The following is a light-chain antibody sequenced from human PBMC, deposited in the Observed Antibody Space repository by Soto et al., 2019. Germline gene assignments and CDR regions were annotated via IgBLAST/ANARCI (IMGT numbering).Light chain of an antibody. CDR3: QQYGSSPPYT. CDR2: GSS. V-gene: IGKV3-20*01. Sequence: EVVLRQSPGTLSLSPGERATLSCRASQSVSNKYLAWYQQKPGQAPRLLIFGSSDRATGIPDRFSGSGSGTDFTLTISRLEPEDFAVYYCQQYGSSPPYTFGQGTKLEIK. J-gene: IGKJ2*01. CDR1: QSVSNKY.